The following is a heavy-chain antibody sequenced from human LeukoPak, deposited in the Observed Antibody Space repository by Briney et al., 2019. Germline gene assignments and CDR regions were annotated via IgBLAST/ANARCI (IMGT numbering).Heavy chain of an antibody. Sequence: SQTLSLTCTVSGGSISTVGYYWNWIRHHPGEGLEWIGYIAHNGNTYYNPSLKSRLTISLDTSKNQFSLNLRSMTAADTALYYCAQYYCGPSSCPGVDFWGQGTLVTVSS. J-gene: IGHJ4*02. CDR3: AQYYCGPSSCPGVDF. CDR1: GGSISTVGYY. CDR2: IAHNGNT. D-gene: IGHD3-10*01. V-gene: IGHV4-31*03.